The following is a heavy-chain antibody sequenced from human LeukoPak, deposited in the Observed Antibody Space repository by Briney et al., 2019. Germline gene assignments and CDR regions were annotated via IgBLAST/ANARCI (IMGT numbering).Heavy chain of an antibody. D-gene: IGHD3-10*01. V-gene: IGHV3-33*01. Sequence: GRSLRLSCAASGFTFSSYGMHWVRQAPGKGLEWVAVIWYDGSNKYYADSVKGRFTISRDNSKNTLYLQMNSLRAEDTAVYYCARDQGVSADGAFDIWGQGTMVTVSS. J-gene: IGHJ3*02. CDR3: ARDQGVSADGAFDI. CDR1: GFTFSSYG. CDR2: IWYDGSNK.